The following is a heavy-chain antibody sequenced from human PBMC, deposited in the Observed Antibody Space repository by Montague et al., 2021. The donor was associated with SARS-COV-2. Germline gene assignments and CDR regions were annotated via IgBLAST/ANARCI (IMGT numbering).Heavy chain of an antibody. CDR1: GGSISSSSYY. V-gene: IGHV4-39*07. CDR3: ARDTRITMIVVVQGYGMDV. Sequence: SETLSLTCTVSGGSISSSSYYWGWIRQPPGKGLEWIGSIYYSGSTYYNPSLKIRVTISVDTSKNQFSLKLSSVTAADTAVYYCARDTRITMIVVVQGYGMDVWGQGTTVTVSS. CDR2: IYYSGST. J-gene: IGHJ6*02. D-gene: IGHD3-22*01.